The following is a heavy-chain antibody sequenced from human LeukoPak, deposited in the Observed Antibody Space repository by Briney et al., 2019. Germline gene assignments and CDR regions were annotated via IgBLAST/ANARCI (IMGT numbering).Heavy chain of an antibody. J-gene: IGHJ6*02. CDR2: INPNSGGT. D-gene: IGHD6-6*01. CDR3: ARDSSSSDFYYYYGMDV. CDR1: GYTFTGYY. Sequence: ASVTVSFTASGYTFTGYYMHWVRQAPGQGLEWMGWINPNSGGTNYAQKFQGRVTMTRDTSISTAYMELSRLRSDATAVYYCARDSSSSDFYYYYGMDVWGQGTTVTVSS. V-gene: IGHV1-2*02.